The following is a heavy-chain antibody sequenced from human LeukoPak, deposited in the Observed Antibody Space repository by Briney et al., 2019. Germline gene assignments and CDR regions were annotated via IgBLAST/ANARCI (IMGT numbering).Heavy chain of an antibody. CDR3: ARGPVAVAGYYFDH. CDR1: GFTFSSYW. CDR2: IKQDGSEK. D-gene: IGHD6-19*01. V-gene: IGHV3-7*01. J-gene: IGHJ4*02. Sequence: GGSLRLSCAASGFTFSSYWMSWVRQAPGKGLEWVANIKQDGSEKYYVDSVKGRFTISRDNAKNSLYLQMNSLRAEDTAVYYCARGPVAVAGYYFDHWGQGTLVTVSS.